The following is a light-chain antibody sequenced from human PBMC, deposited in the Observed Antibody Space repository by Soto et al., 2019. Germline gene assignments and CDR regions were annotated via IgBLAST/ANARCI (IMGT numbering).Light chain of an antibody. Sequence: EIVMTQSPVTLSVSPGERAALSCRASQSVGGYLASYQQKPGQAPRLVIHGASTRATGIPPRFSGSGSGTEFTLTISSLQSEDLAVYYCHQYSDWPYTFGQGTKLEIK. V-gene: IGKV3-15*01. CDR3: HQYSDWPYT. CDR1: QSVGGY. J-gene: IGKJ2*01. CDR2: GAS.